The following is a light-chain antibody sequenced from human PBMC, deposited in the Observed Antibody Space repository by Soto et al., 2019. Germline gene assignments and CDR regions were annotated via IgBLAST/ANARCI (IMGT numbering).Light chain of an antibody. CDR1: QTVRKY. J-gene: IGKJ4*01. CDR2: GAG. V-gene: IGKV3-20*01. Sequence: EVVLTQSPGTLSLSPGERVTVSCRASQTVRKYLAWYQQKPGQAPRLVIYGAGTRGTGVPDRFSGSGSGTDFTLTINSLESDDSAVYYCHQYGDSPPTFGGGTNLEI. CDR3: HQYGDSPPT.